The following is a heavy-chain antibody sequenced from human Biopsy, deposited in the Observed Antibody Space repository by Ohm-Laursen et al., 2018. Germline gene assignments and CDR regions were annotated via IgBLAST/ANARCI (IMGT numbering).Heavy chain of an antibody. D-gene: IGHD2-2*01. J-gene: IGHJ6*02. V-gene: IGHV4-59*01. CDR1: GGDINNYY. CDR3: ARDKITYCTSTSCDYFGMDV. CDR2: INYRGNT. Sequence: TLSLTCDVSGGDINNYYWTWIRQAPGKTLEWIASINYRGNTNYNPSLKSRVTMSAHTSTNQFSLKLTSVTAADTAVYYCARDKITYCTSTSCDYFGMDVWGQGTTVTVSS.